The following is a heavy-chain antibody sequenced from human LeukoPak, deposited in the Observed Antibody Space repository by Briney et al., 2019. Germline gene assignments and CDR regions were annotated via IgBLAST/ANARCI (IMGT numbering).Heavy chain of an antibody. CDR2: IWYDGSNK. CDR1: GFTFSSYG. CDR3: ARGWYNWNPTDY. J-gene: IGHJ4*02. Sequence: GGSLRLSYAASGFTFSSYGMHWVRQAPGKGLEWVAVIWYDGSNKYYADSVKGRFTISRDNSKNTLYLQMNSLRAEDTAVYYCARGWYNWNPTDYWGQGTLVTVSS. D-gene: IGHD1-1*01. V-gene: IGHV3-33*01.